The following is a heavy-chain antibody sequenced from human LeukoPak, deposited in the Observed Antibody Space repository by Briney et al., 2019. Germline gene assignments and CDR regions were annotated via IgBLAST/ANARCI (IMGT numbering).Heavy chain of an antibody. CDR3: ARPHTGFDS. V-gene: IGHV3-30*04. J-gene: IGHJ4*02. CDR2: ISYDGSNK. Sequence: PGGSLRLSCAASGFTFSSYAMHWVRQAPGKGLEWVAVISYDGSNKYYADSVKGRFTISRDNSKNTLYLQMNSLRAEDTAVYYCARPHTGFDSWGQGTLVTVSS. CDR1: GFTFSSYA.